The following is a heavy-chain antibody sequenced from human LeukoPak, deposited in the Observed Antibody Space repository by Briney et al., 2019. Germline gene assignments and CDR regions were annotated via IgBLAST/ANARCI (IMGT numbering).Heavy chain of an antibody. D-gene: IGHD5-18*01. Sequence: SETLSLTCTVSGGSISSSSYYWGWIRQPPGKGLEWIGSIYYSGSTYYNPSLKSRVTISVDTSKNQFSLKLSSVTAADTAVYYCASGYSYGYVLDYWGQGTLVTVSS. V-gene: IGHV4-39*07. CDR3: ASGYSYGYVLDY. J-gene: IGHJ4*02. CDR2: IYYSGST. CDR1: GGSISSSSYY.